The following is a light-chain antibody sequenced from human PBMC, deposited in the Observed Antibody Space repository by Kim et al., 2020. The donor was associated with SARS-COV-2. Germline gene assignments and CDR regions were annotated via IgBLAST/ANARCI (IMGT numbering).Light chain of an antibody. CDR3: QSPGSSGPYVV. J-gene: IGLJ2*01. V-gene: IGLV3-25*03. CDR2: KDT. CDR1: ALPKQY. Sequence: SYELTQPPSVTVSPGQTARIPCSGDALPKQYAYWYQQKPGQAPVLLIYKDTERPSGIPERFSGSTSGSTVTLIISGVKEEDEADYYCQSPGSSGPYVVFGGGTQLTVL.